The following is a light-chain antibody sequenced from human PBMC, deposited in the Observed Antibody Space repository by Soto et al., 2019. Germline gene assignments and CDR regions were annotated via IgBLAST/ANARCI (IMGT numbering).Light chain of an antibody. CDR3: QQRSSWPLT. V-gene: IGKV3-11*01. J-gene: IGKJ4*01. CDR1: QRVRSY. Sequence: EIVLTQSPATLSLSPGERATLSCRASQRVRSYLAWYQQKPGQAPRLLIYDASNRATGIPARFSGSGSATDFTLTISSLEPEDFAVYYCQQRSSWPLTFGGGTKVEIK. CDR2: DAS.